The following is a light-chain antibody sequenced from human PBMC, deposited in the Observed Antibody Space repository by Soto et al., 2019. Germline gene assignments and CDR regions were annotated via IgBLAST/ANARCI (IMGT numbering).Light chain of an antibody. CDR2: KTS. Sequence: DIQMTQSPSTLSASVGDRVTITCRASQSISNWLAWYQQKPGKAPKLLIYKTSNLESGVPSRFSGSGSGTEFSLTISRVEPEDFAVYFCQHYGDSSWTFGQGSRVEIK. CDR1: QSISNW. V-gene: IGKV1-5*03. J-gene: IGKJ1*01. CDR3: QHYGDSSWT.